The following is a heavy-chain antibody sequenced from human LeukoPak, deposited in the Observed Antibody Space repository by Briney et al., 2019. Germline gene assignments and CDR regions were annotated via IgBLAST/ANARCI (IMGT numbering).Heavy chain of an antibody. CDR2: IYYSGST. V-gene: IGHV4-59*08. CDR1: GGSISSYY. Sequence: SETLSLTCTVSGGSISSYYWSWIRQPPGKGLEWIGYIYYSGSTNYNPSLKSRVTISVDTSKNQFSLKLSSVTAADTAVYYCAATLGVRGVNGWFDPWGQGTLVTVSS. CDR3: AATLGVRGVNGWFDP. D-gene: IGHD3-10*01. J-gene: IGHJ5*02.